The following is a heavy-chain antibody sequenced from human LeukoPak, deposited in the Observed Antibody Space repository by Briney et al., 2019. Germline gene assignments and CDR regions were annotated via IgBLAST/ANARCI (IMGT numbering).Heavy chain of an antibody. CDR1: GGSISSGGYY. CDR2: IYYSGST. J-gene: IGHJ5*02. CDR3: ARDSAGYSSGWYWFDP. D-gene: IGHD6-19*01. V-gene: IGHV4-31*03. Sequence: PSETLSLTCTVSGGSISSGGYYWSWIRQHPGKGLEWIGYIYYSGSTYYNPSLKSRVTISVDTSKNQFSLKLSSVTAADTAVYYCARDSAGYSSGWYWFDPWGQGALVTVSS.